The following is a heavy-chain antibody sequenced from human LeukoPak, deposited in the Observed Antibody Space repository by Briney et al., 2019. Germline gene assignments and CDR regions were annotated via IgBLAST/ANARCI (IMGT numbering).Heavy chain of an antibody. CDR1: GGSISSYY. V-gene: IGHV4-59*01. Sequence: SETLSLTCTVSGGSISSYYWSWIRQPPGKGLEWIGYIYYTGSTNYNPSLKSRVTISIDTSKNQFSLKLTSVTAADTAVYYCARTGYCSSTSCSRYFDYWGQGTLVTVSS. D-gene: IGHD2-2*01. CDR2: IYYTGST. CDR3: ARTGYCSSTSCSRYFDY. J-gene: IGHJ4*02.